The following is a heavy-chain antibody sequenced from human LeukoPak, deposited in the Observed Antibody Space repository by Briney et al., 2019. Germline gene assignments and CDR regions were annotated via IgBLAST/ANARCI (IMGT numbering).Heavy chain of an antibody. J-gene: IGHJ5*02. Sequence: GGSLRLSCAAAAVTFGSCGMQCVRQAPGNGLEWVAVISYDGSNKYYADYVKGRFTISRDNSKNTLYLQMNSLRAEDTAVYYCAKWYSTVPDNWFDPWGQGTLVTVSS. CDR1: AVTFGSCG. V-gene: IGHV3-30*18. D-gene: IGHD4-17*01. CDR2: ISYDGSNK. CDR3: AKWYSTVPDNWFDP.